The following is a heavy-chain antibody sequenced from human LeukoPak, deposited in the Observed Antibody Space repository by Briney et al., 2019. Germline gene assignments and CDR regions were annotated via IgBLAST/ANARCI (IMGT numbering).Heavy chain of an antibody. J-gene: IGHJ4*02. CDR3: ARLEYYYVSGNYYKLFDY. V-gene: IGHV3-48*02. D-gene: IGHD3-10*01. CDR1: GFTFSSYN. CDR2: ISSSGSTI. Sequence: PGGSLRLPCAASGFTFSSYNMNWVRQAPGKGPEWVSDISSSGSTIYFADSVKGRFTISRDNAKNSLYLQMNSLRDEDTAVYYCARLEYYYVSGNYYKLFDYWGQGTLVTVCS.